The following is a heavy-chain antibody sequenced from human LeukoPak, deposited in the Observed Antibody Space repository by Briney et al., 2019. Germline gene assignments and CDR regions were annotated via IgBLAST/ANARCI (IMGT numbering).Heavy chain of an antibody. CDR2: ISSSSSYI. Sequence: GGSLRLSCAASGFTFSSYSMNWVRQAPGKGLEWVSSISSSSSYIYYADSVKGRFTISRDNAKNSLYLQMNSLRAEDTAVYYCARDPRSSGWYLNDAFDIWGQGTMVTVSS. V-gene: IGHV3-21*01. CDR3: ARDPRSSGWYLNDAFDI. D-gene: IGHD6-19*01. J-gene: IGHJ3*02. CDR1: GFTFSSYS.